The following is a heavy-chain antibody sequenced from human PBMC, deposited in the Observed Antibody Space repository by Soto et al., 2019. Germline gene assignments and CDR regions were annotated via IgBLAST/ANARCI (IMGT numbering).Heavy chain of an antibody. J-gene: IGHJ3*02. V-gene: IGHV1-3*01. Sequence: ASVKVSCKASGYTFTSYAMHWVRQAPGQRLEWMGWINAGNGNTKYSQKFQGRVTITRDTSASTAYMELSSLRSEDTAVYYCARDYDFWSGYYAFDIWGQGTMVTVSS. CDR3: ARDYDFWSGYYAFDI. D-gene: IGHD3-3*01. CDR2: INAGNGNT. CDR1: GYTFTSYA.